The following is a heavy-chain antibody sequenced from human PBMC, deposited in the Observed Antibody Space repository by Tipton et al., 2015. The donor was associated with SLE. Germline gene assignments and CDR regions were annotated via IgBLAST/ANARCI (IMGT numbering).Heavy chain of an antibody. D-gene: IGHD1-26*01. Sequence: SLRLSCAASGFTFSSYSMNWVRQAPGKGLEWVSSISSSSSYIYYADSVKGRFTISRDNAKNSLYLQMNSLRAEDTAVYYCARGSWGVTEGAFDIWGQGTMVTVSS. CDR3: ARGSWGVTEGAFDI. CDR2: ISSSSSYI. CDR1: GFTFSSYS. J-gene: IGHJ3*02. V-gene: IGHV3-21*01.